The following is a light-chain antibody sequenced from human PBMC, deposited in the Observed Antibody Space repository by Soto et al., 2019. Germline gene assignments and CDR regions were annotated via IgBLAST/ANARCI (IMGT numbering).Light chain of an antibody. CDR1: QSVSNNY. J-gene: IGKJ1*01. CDR3: QQYNNWPPWA. Sequence: EIVLTQSPGTLSLSPWEIATLSCMAIQSVSNNYLAWYQQKPGQAPRLLIYGASNRATGIPDRFSGSGSGTDFTLTISRLEPEDFAVYYCQQYNNWPPWAFGQGTKVDIK. V-gene: IGKV3-20*01. CDR2: GAS.